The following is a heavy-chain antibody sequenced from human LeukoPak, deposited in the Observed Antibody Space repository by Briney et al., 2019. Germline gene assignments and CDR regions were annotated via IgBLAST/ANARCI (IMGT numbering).Heavy chain of an antibody. CDR2: INQGGSVK. J-gene: IGHJ4*02. Sequence: TGGSLRLSCAASGFTFRSYWMSWVRQAPGKGLEWVANINQGGSVKYYVDSVKGRFTISRDDAKNSLYVQMNSLRDEDTAVYYCARVGYSGWNFEYWGQGTLVTVSS. CDR1: GFTFRSYW. CDR3: ARVGYSGWNFEY. V-gene: IGHV3-7*01. D-gene: IGHD5-12*01.